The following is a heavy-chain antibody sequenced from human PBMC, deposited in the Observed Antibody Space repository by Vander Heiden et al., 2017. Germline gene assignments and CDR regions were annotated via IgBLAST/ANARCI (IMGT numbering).Heavy chain of an antibody. CDR1: GDSVSSGTHY. Sequence: QLQLQESGPGLVNPSETLSLSCTVSGDSVSSGTHYWGWVRQPPGKGLEWIGTIYYSGRTFYKPSLRSRATISVDTSKNQFSLKLNSVTAADTAVYYCARKRYSSGWDFDYWGQGVLVTVSS. J-gene: IGHJ4*02. D-gene: IGHD6-19*01. CDR2: IYYSGRT. CDR3: ARKRYSSGWDFDY. V-gene: IGHV4-39*01.